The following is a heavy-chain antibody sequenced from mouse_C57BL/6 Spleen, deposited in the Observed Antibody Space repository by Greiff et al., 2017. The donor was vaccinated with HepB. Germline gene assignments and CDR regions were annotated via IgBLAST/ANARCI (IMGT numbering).Heavy chain of an antibody. CDR3: AITVVATDYAMDY. V-gene: IGHV1-7*01. Sequence: VQLQQSGAELAKPGASVKLSCKASGYTFTSYWMHWVKQRPGQGLEWIGYINPSSGYTKYNQKFKDKATLTAYKTTSTAYMQLSSLTYEDSAVYYCAITVVATDYAMDYWGQGTSVTVSS. CDR2: INPSSGYT. CDR1: GYTFTSYW. J-gene: IGHJ4*01. D-gene: IGHD1-1*01.